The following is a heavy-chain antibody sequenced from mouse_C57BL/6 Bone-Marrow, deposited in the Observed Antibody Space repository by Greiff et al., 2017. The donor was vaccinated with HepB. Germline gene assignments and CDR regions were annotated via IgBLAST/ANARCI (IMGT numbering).Heavy chain of an antibody. CDR3: ARGDYGSSYPYFDY. CDR2: INYDGSST. CDR1: GFTFSDYY. J-gene: IGHJ2*01. V-gene: IGHV5-16*01. D-gene: IGHD1-1*01. Sequence: DVKLVESEGGLVQPGSSMKLSCTASGFTFSDYYMAWVRQVPEKGLEWVANINYDGSSTYYLDSLKSRFITSRDNAKNILYLQMSSLKSEDTATYYCARGDYGSSYPYFDYWGQGTTLTVSS.